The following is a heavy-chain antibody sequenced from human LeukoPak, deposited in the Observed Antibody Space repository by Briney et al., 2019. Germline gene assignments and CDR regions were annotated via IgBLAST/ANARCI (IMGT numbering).Heavy chain of an antibody. CDR3: ARDRYPYYGSSGYYSFNWFDP. V-gene: IGHV1-46*01. D-gene: IGHD3-22*01. J-gene: IGHJ5*02. CDR1: GYTFTSYY. CDR2: INPSGGST. Sequence: ASVKVSCKASGYTFTSYYMHWVRQAPGQGLEWMGIINPSGGSTSYAQKFQGRVTMTRDMSTSTVYMELSSLRSEDTAVYYCARDRYPYYGSSGYYSFNWFDPWGQGTLVTVSS.